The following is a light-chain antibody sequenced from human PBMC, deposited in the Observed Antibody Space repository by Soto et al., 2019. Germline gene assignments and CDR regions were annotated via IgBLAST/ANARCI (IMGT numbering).Light chain of an antibody. Sequence: QSALTQPRSVSGSPGQSVTTSCTGTSSDVGGYNYVSWYQQYPGKAPKLMIYDVTKRPSGVPDRFSGSKSGNTASLTISGLHGEDEGDYYCCSYAGGLTLGAFGGGTKLTVL. CDR2: DVT. V-gene: IGLV2-11*01. J-gene: IGLJ3*02. CDR3: CSYAGGLTLGA. CDR1: SSDVGGYNY.